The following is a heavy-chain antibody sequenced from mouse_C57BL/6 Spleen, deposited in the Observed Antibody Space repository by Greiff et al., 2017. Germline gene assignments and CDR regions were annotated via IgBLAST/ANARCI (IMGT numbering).Heavy chain of an antibody. CDR1: GYSFTSYY. CDR3: ARIYYDYYFDY. CDR2: IYPGSGNT. J-gene: IGHJ2*01. D-gene: IGHD2-4*01. Sequence: QVQLQQSGPELVKPGASVKISCKASGYSFTSYYIHWVKQRPGQGLEWIGWIYPGSGNTKYNEKFKGKATLTADTSSSTAYMQLSSLTSEDSAVYYCARIYYDYYFDYWGQGTTLTVSS. V-gene: IGHV1-66*01.